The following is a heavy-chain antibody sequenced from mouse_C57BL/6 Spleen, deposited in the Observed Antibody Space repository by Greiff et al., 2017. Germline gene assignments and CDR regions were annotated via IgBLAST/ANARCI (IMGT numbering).Heavy chain of an antibody. Sequence: VQLKESGPELVKPGASVTISCKASGYAFSSYGVSWVRQRPGKGLEWIGRIYPGDGDTNYNGKFKGKATLTEDKYSRTAYMQLSSLTSADSAVYFCAGGALRLYYFAYWGQGTTLTVSS. CDR1: GYAFSSYG. CDR2: IYPGDGDT. D-gene: IGHD1-2*01. V-gene: IGHV1-82*01. CDR3: AGGALRLYYFAY. J-gene: IGHJ2*01.